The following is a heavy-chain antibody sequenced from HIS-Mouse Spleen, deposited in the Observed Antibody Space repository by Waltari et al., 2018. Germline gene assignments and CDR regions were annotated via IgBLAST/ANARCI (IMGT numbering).Heavy chain of an antibody. V-gene: IGHV3-30*04. CDR3: ARRYSGYDLGY. D-gene: IGHD5-12*01. CDR2: ISYDGSNK. Sequence: VQLVESGGGVVKHGRSLRLSFAASGFTVSSYAMHWVRQAPGKGLEWVAIISYDGSNKYYADSVKGRFTISRDNSKNTLYLQMNSLRAEDTAVYYCARRYSGYDLGYWGQGTLVTVSS. J-gene: IGHJ4*02. CDR1: GFTVSSYA.